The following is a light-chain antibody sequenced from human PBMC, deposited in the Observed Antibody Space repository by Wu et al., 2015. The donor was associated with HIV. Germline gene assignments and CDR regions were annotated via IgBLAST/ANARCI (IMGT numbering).Light chain of an antibody. CDR1: QSVSSSY. V-gene: IGKV3D-20*02. Sequence: EIVLTQSPGTLSLSPGERATLSCRASQSVSSSYLAWYQQKPGQAPRLLIYDASNRATGIPARFSGSGSGTDLTLTISSLEPEDFAVYYCQQRSNWLTFGGGTKVEIK. J-gene: IGKJ4*01. CDR2: DAS. CDR3: QQRSNWLT.